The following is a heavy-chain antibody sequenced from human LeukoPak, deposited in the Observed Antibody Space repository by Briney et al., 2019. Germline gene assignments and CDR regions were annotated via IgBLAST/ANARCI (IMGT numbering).Heavy chain of an antibody. D-gene: IGHD3-22*01. CDR1: GFTFDDYT. J-gene: IGHJ4*02. V-gene: IGHV3-43*01. CDR2: ISWDGGST. CDR3: AKDFDYYDTGGLGY. Sequence: PGGSLRLSCAASGFTFDDYTVHWVRQAPGKGLEWVSLISWDGGSTYYADSVKGRFTTSRDNSKSSLYLQMNSLRTEDTALYYCAKDFDYYDTGGLGYWGQGTLVTVSS.